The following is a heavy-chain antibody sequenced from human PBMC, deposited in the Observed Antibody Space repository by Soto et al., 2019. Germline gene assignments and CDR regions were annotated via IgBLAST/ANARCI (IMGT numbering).Heavy chain of an antibody. J-gene: IGHJ4*02. CDR3: ARERTYFGDY. V-gene: IGHV1-8*02. D-gene: IGHD3-9*01. CDR2: MNPNSGNT. Sequence: ASAKVSCKASGGTFSSYAISWVRQATGQGLEWMGWMNPNSGNTGYAQKFQGRVTMTRNTSISTAYMELSSLRSEDTAVYYCARERTYFGDYWGQGTLVTVSS. CDR1: GGTFSSYA.